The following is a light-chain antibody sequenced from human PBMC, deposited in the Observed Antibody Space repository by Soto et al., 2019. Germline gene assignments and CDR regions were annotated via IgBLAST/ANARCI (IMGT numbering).Light chain of an antibody. CDR1: SSDVGDYNY. J-gene: IGLJ2*01. CDR3: SSYAGNSVV. V-gene: IGLV2-14*03. Sequence: QSVLTQPASVSGSPGQSITISCTGTSSDVGDYNYVSWYQQHPGKAPKLMIYDVSHRPSGVSNRFSGSKSGNTASLTISGLQAEDEADYYCSSYAGNSVVFGGGTKLTVL. CDR2: DVS.